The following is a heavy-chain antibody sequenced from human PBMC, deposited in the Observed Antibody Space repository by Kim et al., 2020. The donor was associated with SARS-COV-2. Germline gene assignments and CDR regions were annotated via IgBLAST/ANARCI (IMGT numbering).Heavy chain of an antibody. V-gene: IGHV1-46*01. J-gene: IGHJ5*02. CDR3: AGEATFDTWFDP. CDR1: GDTSTRYY. Sequence: ASVKVSCKASGDTSTRYYIHWVRQAPGQGLEWMGIINPNDHSATYAQKFKGRVTVTRDASTRTVYLELSSLTFEDTAVYFCAGEATFDTWFDPWVQGTLV. CDR2: INPNDHSA. D-gene: IGHD1-26*01.